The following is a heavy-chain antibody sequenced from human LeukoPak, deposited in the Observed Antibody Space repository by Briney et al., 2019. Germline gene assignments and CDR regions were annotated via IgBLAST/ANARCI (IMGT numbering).Heavy chain of an antibody. V-gene: IGHV3-64*01. CDR2: ISSNGGST. Sequence: GGSLRLSCAASGFTFSSYAMHWVRQAPGKGLEYVSAISSNGGSTYYANSVKGRFTISRDNSKNTLYLQMGSLRAEDMAVYYCARDAGWFGESFTNWFDPWGQGTLVTVSS. D-gene: IGHD3-10*01. J-gene: IGHJ5*02. CDR3: ARDAGWFGESFTNWFDP. CDR1: GFTFSSYA.